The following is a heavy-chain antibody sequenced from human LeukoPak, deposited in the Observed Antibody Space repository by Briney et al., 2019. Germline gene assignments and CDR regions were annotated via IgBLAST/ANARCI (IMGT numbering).Heavy chain of an antibody. D-gene: IGHD4-17*01. J-gene: IGHJ5*02. CDR3: ARQATVTTYWFDP. V-gene: IGHV4-4*02. CDR2: IYHSGNT. CDR1: GDSISSSNW. Sequence: PSETLSLTCTVSGDSISSSNWWSWVRQPPEKGLEWIGEIYHSGNTNYNPPLKSRVTISLDKSKNQFSLKLSSVTAADTAVYYCARQATVTTYWFDPWGQGTLVTVSS.